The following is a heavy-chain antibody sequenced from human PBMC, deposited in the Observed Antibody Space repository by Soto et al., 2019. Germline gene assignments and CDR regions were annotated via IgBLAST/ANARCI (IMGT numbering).Heavy chain of an antibody. CDR2: ISATGGGT. Sequence: SQRLSCAASGFKFSNYAMSWVRQAPGKGLEWVSLISATGGGTYYADSVKGRFTISRDNSHNTLYLQVHSLTAEDTAVYYCAKDRRAGGNSAFYFDFWGQGAQVTVSS. J-gene: IGHJ4*02. CDR3: AKDRRAGGNSAFYFDF. CDR1: GFKFSNYA. D-gene: IGHD3-16*01. V-gene: IGHV3-23*01.